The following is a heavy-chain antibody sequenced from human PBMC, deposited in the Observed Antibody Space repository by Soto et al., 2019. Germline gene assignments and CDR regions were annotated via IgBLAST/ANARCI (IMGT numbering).Heavy chain of an antibody. CDR1: GGTFSSYA. Sequence: ASVKVSCKASGGTFSSYAISWVRQAPGQGLEWMGGIIPIFGTANYAQKFQGRVTITADESTSTVYMELSSLRSEDTAVYYCASGTGELLSIRSVYFDYWGQGTLVTVSS. V-gene: IGHV1-69*13. CDR3: ASGTGELLSIRSVYFDY. CDR2: IIPIFGTA. D-gene: IGHD1-26*01. J-gene: IGHJ4*02.